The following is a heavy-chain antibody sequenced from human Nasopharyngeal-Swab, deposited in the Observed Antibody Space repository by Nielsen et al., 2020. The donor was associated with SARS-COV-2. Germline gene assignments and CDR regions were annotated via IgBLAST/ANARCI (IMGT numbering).Heavy chain of an antibody. CDR2: INAGNGNT. CDR1: GYTFTSYA. J-gene: IGHJ3*02. Sequence: VSVKVSCKASGYTFTSYAMHWVRQAPGQRLEWMGWINAGNGNTKYSQKFQGRVTITRDTSASTAYMELSSLRSEDTAVYYCARANSGSSRPYAFDIWGQGTMVTVSS. V-gene: IGHV1-3*01. D-gene: IGHD1-26*01. CDR3: ARANSGSSRPYAFDI.